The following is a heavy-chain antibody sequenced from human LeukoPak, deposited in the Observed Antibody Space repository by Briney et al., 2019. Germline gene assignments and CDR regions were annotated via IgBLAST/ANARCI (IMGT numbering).Heavy chain of an antibody. J-gene: IGHJ4*02. Sequence: GSLRLSCAASGFTFSSYSMNWVRQAPGKGLEWVSSITRSNYIYYADSVEGRFTISRDNAKNSQYLQMNSLRVEDTALYYCARAQTYGDSRLLLDYWGQGTLVTAS. D-gene: IGHD2-21*02. V-gene: IGHV3-21*04. CDR2: ITRSNYI. CDR3: ARAQTYGDSRLLLDY. CDR1: GFTFSSYS.